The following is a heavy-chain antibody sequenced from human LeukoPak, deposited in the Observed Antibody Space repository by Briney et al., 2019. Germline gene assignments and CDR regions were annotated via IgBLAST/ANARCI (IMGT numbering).Heavy chain of an antibody. CDR2: IFYTVRT. V-gene: IGHV4-59*08. D-gene: IGHD1-26*01. Sequence: SETLSLTCTASGGSMSSYYWSWTRQPPGKGLEWIGYIFYTVRTTYNPSLKSRVTLSVDRSKNQLSLKLGSVTATDTAMYYCARQPYMLGAYYFAYWGQGTLVTVSS. CDR1: GGSMSSYY. J-gene: IGHJ4*02. CDR3: ARQPYMLGAYYFAY.